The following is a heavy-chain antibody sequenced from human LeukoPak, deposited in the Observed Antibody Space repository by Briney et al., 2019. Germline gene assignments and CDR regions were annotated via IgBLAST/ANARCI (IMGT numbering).Heavy chain of an antibody. CDR3: ARDRSRYYDSSVSAFDI. J-gene: IGHJ3*02. D-gene: IGHD3-22*01. CDR1: GFTFSSYS. CDR2: ISSSSSYI. Sequence: GGSLRLSCAASGFTFSSYSMNWVRQAPGKGLEWVSSISSSSSYIYYADSVKGRFTISRDNAKNSLYLQMNSLRAEDTAVYYCARDRSRYYDSSVSAFDIWGQGTMVTVSS. V-gene: IGHV3-21*01.